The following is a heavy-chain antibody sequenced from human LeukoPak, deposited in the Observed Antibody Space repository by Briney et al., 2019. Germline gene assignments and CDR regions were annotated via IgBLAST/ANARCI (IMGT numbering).Heavy chain of an antibody. D-gene: IGHD2-8*01. CDR1: GFTFSNYK. CDR2: ISSSGSTI. J-gene: IGHJ6*03. Sequence: GGSLRLSCAASGFTFSNYKMNWVRQAPGKGLEWVSSISSSGSTIYYADSVKGRFTISRDNAKNSLYLQMNSLRAEDTAVYYCARESMSYYYYMDVWGKGTTVTISS. CDR3: ARESMSYYYYMDV. V-gene: IGHV3-48*03.